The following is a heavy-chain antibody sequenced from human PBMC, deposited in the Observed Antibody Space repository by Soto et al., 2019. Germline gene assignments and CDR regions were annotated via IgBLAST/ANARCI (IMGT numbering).Heavy chain of an antibody. CDR3: ARVGSGYYYSGASEYYFDY. Sequence: SETLSLTCAVSGGSISSGGYSWSWIRQPPGKGLEWIGYIYHSGSTYYNPSLKSRVTISVDRSKNQFSLKLSSVTAADTAVYYCARVGSGYYYSGASEYYFDYWGQGTLVTVSS. CDR2: IYHSGST. D-gene: IGHD3-22*01. V-gene: IGHV4-30-2*01. J-gene: IGHJ4*02. CDR1: GGSISSGGYS.